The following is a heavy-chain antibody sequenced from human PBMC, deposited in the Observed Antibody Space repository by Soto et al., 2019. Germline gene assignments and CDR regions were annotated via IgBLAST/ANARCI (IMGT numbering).Heavy chain of an antibody. Sequence: PSETLCLTWAVSGGSISSGGYSWSWIRQPPGKGLEWIGYIYHSGSTHYNPSLKSRVTISVDRSKNQFSLKLSSVTAADTAVYYCVRVPDRWGQGTLVTVSS. D-gene: IGHD2-2*01. CDR3: VRVPDR. J-gene: IGHJ5*02. CDR2: IYHSGST. CDR1: GGSISSGGYS. V-gene: IGHV4-30-2*01.